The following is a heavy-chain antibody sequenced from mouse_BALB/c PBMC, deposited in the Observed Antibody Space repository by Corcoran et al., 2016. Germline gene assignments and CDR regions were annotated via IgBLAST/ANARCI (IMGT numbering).Heavy chain of an antibody. CDR3: ARSGGNAAWFAY. CDR2: INPYNGAT. Sequence: EVQLQQSGPEQVKPGASVKISCKASGYSFTGYYMPWVKQSHVKSLEWIRRINPYNGATSYNQNFKDKASLTVDKSSSTADMELHSLTSEDSAFYYCARSGGNAAWFAYWGQGTLVTVSA. V-gene: IGHV1-26*01. CDR1: GYSFTGYY. J-gene: IGHJ3*01. D-gene: IGHD1-1*02.